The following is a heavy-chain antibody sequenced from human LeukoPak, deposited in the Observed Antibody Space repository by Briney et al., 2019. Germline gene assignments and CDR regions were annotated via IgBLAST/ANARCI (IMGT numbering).Heavy chain of an antibody. CDR2: IYTSGST. J-gene: IGHJ3*02. CDR3: ARDSSRSEGAFDI. V-gene: IGHV4-61*02. Sequence: PSQTLSLTCTVSGGSISSGSYYWSWIRQPAGKGLEWIGRIYTSGSTNYNPSLKSRVTISVDTSKNQFSLKLSSVTAADTAVYYCARDSSRSEGAFDIWGQGTMVTVSS. D-gene: IGHD2-15*01. CDR1: GGSISSGSYY.